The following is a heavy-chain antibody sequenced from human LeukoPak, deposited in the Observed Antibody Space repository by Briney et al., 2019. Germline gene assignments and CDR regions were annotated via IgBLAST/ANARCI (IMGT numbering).Heavy chain of an antibody. CDR1: GFTVSSNY. CDR2: IYSGGST. V-gene: IGHV3-53*01. Sequence: GGSLRLSCAASGFTVSSNYMSWVRQAPGKGLEWVSVIYSGGSTYYADSVKGRFTISRDNSKNTLYLQMNSLRAEDTAVYYCARCEGVAIEEVWFDPWGQGTLVTVSS. CDR3: ARCEGVAIEEVWFDP. D-gene: IGHD6-13*01. J-gene: IGHJ5*02.